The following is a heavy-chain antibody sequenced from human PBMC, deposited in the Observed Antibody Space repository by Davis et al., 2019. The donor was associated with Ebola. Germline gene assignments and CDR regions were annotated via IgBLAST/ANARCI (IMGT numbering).Heavy chain of an antibody. V-gene: IGHV7-4-1*04. J-gene: IGHJ3*01. CDR2: INTNTGNP. CDR3: ATLPEV. Sequence: ASVKVSCKASGYRFTTYGMHWVRQAPGQGLEWMGWINTNTGNPTYAKGFTGRFVFSLDTSVNMAYLLINSLKTEDAAVYYCATLPEVWGQGTMVTVSS. CDR1: GYRFTTYG.